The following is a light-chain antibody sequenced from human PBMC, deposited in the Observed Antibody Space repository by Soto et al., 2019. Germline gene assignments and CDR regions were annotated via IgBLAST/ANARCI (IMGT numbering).Light chain of an antibody. Sequence: QSVLTQPASVSGSPGQSITISCTGTSSDIGAYNYVSWFQQHPGKAPKLMIHDVSNRPSGVSNRFSGSKSGNTASLTISGLQAEDEADYYCSSYTTINTVIFGGGTKVTVL. CDR1: SSDIGAYNY. J-gene: IGLJ2*01. V-gene: IGLV2-14*01. CDR2: DVS. CDR3: SSYTTINTVI.